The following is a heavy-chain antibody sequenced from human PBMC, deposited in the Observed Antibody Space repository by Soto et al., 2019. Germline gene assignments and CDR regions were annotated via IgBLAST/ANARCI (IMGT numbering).Heavy chain of an antibody. CDR2: ISSSGSTI. D-gene: IGHD2-15*01. Sequence: GGSLRLSCAASGFTFSDYYMSWIRQAPGKGLEWVSYISSSGSTIYYADSVKGRFTISRDNAKNSLYLQMNRLRAEDTAAYYCARDHLGRQRVVAADYYYGMDVWGKGTTVTVSS. CDR1: GFTFSDYY. CDR3: ARDHLGRQRVVAADYYYGMDV. J-gene: IGHJ6*04. V-gene: IGHV3-11*01.